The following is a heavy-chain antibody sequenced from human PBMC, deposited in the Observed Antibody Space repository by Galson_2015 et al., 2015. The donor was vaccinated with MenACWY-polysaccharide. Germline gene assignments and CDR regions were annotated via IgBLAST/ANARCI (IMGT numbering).Heavy chain of an antibody. CDR3: TRKSTVPTSIIFDY. CDR1: GFTFGDYT. CDR2: IRSKSYGGTP. V-gene: IGHV3-49*04. D-gene: IGHD4-17*01. J-gene: IGHJ4*02. Sequence: SLRLSCAASGFTFGDYTMNWVRQAPGKGLEWVGFIRSKSYGGTPEYAASVKGRFTISRDDSKSIAYLHMNSLKTEYTAVYYCTRKSTVPTSIIFDYWGQGTLVTVSS.